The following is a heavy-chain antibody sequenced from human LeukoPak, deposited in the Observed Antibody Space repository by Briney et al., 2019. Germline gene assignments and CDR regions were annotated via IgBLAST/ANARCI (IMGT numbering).Heavy chain of an antibody. J-gene: IGHJ2*01. D-gene: IGHD6-13*01. CDR1: GFTFSSNA. Sequence: GGSLRLSCAASGFTFSSNAMSWVRQAPGKGLEWVSSISGNDGSTYYAGSVKGRFTISRESAKNSLYLQMNSLRAGDTAVYYCARAAYSSTWYSRYFDLWGRGTLVTVSS. CDR2: ISGNDGST. CDR3: ARAAYSSTWYSRYFDL. V-gene: IGHV3-23*01.